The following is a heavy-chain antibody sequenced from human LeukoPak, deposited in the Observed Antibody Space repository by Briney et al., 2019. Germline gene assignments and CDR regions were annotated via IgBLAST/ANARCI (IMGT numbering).Heavy chain of an antibody. CDR3: AREAGGFSPIVFDI. CDR2: ISSSGSTI. J-gene: IGHJ3*02. CDR1: GFTFSNYW. Sequence: GGSLRLSCAASGFTFSNYWMHWVRQAPGKGLVWVSYISSSGSTIYYADSVKGRFTISRDNAKNSLYLQMNSLTAEDTALYYCAREAGGFSPIVFDIWGQGTMVTVSS. V-gene: IGHV3-11*01. D-gene: IGHD3-16*01.